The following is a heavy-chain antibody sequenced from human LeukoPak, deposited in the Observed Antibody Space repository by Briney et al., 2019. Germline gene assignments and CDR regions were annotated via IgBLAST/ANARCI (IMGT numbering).Heavy chain of an antibody. D-gene: IGHD6-19*01. CDR1: GFAFSFFA. V-gene: IGHV3-7*02. CDR3: AKWMGRDS. Sequence: GGSLRLSCEASGFAFSFFAMSWLRQAPGKGLEWVANINQDGRKKFYVDSVEGRFTISRDDAKTSLFLQMNSLRVEDTAVYYCAKWMGRDSWGQGTLVTVSS. J-gene: IGHJ4*02. CDR2: INQDGRKK.